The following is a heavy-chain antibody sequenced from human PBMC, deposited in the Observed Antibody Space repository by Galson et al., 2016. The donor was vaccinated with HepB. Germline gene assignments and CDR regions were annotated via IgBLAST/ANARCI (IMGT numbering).Heavy chain of an antibody. Sequence: LSLTCTVSGDSMSTNCWSWVRQPPGMGPEWIGEVYHTGSTNYKSSLKSRATISMDMSKNQLSLELTSVTAADTAVYYCARVDGFWSSTPSYWYFDLWGRGTLVTVSS. CDR1: GDSMSTNC. CDR3: ARVDGFWSSTPSYWYFDL. V-gene: IGHV4-4*02. D-gene: IGHD3-3*01. CDR2: VYHTGST. J-gene: IGHJ2*01.